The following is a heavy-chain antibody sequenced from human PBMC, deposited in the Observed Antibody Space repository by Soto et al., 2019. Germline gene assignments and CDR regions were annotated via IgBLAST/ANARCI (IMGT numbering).Heavy chain of an antibody. D-gene: IGHD1-26*01. CDR2: INYSGST. J-gene: IGHJ4*02. CDR1: GGSISSDDDY. V-gene: IGHV4-30-4*01. Sequence: SETLSLTCTVSGGSISSDDDYWSWIRQPPGKGLEWTGYINYSGSTYYNPSLQSRVIISVDASKNQFSLKLSSVTAADTAVYYCARGVGADIFDYWGQGILVTVSS. CDR3: ARGVGADIFDY.